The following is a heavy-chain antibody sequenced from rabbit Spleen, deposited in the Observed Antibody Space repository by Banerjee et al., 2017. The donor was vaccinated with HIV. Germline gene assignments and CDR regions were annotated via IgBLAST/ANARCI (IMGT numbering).Heavy chain of an antibody. D-gene: IGHD1-1*01. Sequence: QEQLVESGGGLVQPGGSLKLSCKASGFDLSSYGVSWVRQAPGKGLEWIGYIEPIFGRTYYANWVNGRFTISSHNAQNTLYLQLNSLTAADTATYFCVRGASSSGYYNLWGPGTLVTVS. CDR3: VRGASSSGYYNL. CDR2: IEPIFGRT. V-gene: IGHV1S8*01. CDR1: GFDLSSYG. J-gene: IGHJ4*01.